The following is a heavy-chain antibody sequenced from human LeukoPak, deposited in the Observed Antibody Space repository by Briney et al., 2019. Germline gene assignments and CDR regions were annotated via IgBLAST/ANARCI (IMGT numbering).Heavy chain of an antibody. CDR3: TRVVYDILTGYYISGLDY. CDR1: GFSFGNYG. D-gene: IGHD3-9*01. V-gene: IGHV3-49*04. CDR2: IRSEPYGGTA. Sequence: PGRSLRLSCAASGFSFGNYGMGWVRQAPGKGLEWVGFIRSEPYGGTADYAASVRGRFTISRDDSNSFAYLQMNSLKAEDTAVYYCTRVVYDILTGYYISGLDYWGQGTLVTVSS. J-gene: IGHJ4*02.